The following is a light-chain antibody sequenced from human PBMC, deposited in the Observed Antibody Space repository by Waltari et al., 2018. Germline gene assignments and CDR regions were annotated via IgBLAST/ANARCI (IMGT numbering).Light chain of an antibody. V-gene: IGLV2-14*03. J-gene: IGLJ2*01. CDR1: SNDVGGYKY. CDR2: DVN. Sequence: QSALTQPASVSGSPGQSITISCTGTSNDVGGYKYVSWYQQHPGKAPTVFIYDVNNRPSGVSKRFSGSKSGNTASLTISGLQAEDEADYFCSSYTSSTSVIFGGGTKVTVL. CDR3: SSYTSSTSVI.